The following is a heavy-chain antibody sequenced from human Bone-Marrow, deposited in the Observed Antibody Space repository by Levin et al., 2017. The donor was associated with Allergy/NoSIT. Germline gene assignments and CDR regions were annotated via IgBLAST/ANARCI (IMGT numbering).Heavy chain of an antibody. CDR2: ISYDGKKT. Sequence: GGSLRLSCAASGFIFTSYNFHWVRQAPGKGLEWVAVISYDGKKTYYADSVKGRFSISRDNSKNTLYLQMNSLRAEDTAVYYCARGGSSGYRIPRFDHWGQGNLVTVSS. CDR3: ARGGSSGYRIPRFDH. J-gene: IGHJ4*02. D-gene: IGHD3-22*01. V-gene: IGHV3-30*04. CDR1: GFIFTSYN.